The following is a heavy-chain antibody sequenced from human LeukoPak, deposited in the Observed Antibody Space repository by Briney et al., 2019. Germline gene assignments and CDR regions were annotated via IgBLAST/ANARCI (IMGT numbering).Heavy chain of an antibody. D-gene: IGHD3-22*01. CDR3: ARVRYYYDSSGYYDRYYFDY. CDR1: GGTFGSYA. V-gene: IGHV1-69*05. CDR2: VIPIFGTA. Sequence: SVKVSCKASGGTFGSYAISWVRQAPGQGLEWMGRVIPIFGTANYAQKFQGRVTITTDESTSTAYMELSSLRSEDTAVYYCARVRYYYDSSGYYDRYYFDYWGQGTLVTVSS. J-gene: IGHJ4*02.